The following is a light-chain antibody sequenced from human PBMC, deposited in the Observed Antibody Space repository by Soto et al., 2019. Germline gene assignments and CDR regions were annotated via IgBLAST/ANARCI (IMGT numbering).Light chain of an antibody. Sequence: DIQITQSPSSLSSSVGDRVTISCLASQSISFYLNWYRQKPGKAPKLLIYTASNVQSEVPSRISGSGSGTDFTLTISSLQPEDFATYYCQQSYNMPRTFGQGTKVDIK. CDR3: QQSYNMPRT. J-gene: IGKJ1*01. CDR2: TAS. V-gene: IGKV1-39*01. CDR1: QSISFY.